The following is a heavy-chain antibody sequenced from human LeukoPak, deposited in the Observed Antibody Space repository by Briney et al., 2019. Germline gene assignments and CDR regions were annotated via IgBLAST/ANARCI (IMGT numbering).Heavy chain of an antibody. J-gene: IGHJ4*02. D-gene: IGHD1-26*01. CDR1: GLSLSTSGVG. Sequence: SGPTLVKPTQTLTLTCTFSGLSLSTSGVGVGWIRQPPGKVLEWLALIYWDDDKRYSPSLKSRLTITKDTSKNQVVLTMTNMDPVDTATYYCAHRSGSLGIFDYWGQGTLVTVSS. CDR2: IYWDDDK. CDR3: AHRSGSLGIFDY. V-gene: IGHV2-5*02.